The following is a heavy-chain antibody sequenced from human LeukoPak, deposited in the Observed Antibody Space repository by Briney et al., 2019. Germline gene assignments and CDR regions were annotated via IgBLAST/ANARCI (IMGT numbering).Heavy chain of an antibody. J-gene: IGHJ6*03. CDR3: ARRVRYFDWLLSPHYYYYYMDV. Sequence: GGSLRLSCAASGFTFSSYAMHWVRQAPGKGLEWVAVISYDGSNKYYADSVKGRFTISRDNSKNTLYLQMGSLRAEDMAVYYCARRVRYFDWLLSPHYYYYYMDVWGKGTTVTISS. V-gene: IGHV3-30*14. CDR1: GFTFSSYA. CDR2: ISYDGSNK. D-gene: IGHD3-9*01.